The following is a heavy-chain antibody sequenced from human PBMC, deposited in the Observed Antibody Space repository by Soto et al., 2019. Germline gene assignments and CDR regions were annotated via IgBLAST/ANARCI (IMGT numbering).Heavy chain of an antibody. D-gene: IGHD3-10*01. V-gene: IGHV4-59*13. CDR1: GGSFGTNY. Sequence: PSETLSLTCTISGGSFGTNYWSWIRQAPGKGLEWIGYTYYTGSTKYNPSLKSRATISVDTSNSQFSLTLNSAAAADTAVYYCATDSAGRGPFDPWGQGILVTVSS. CDR3: ATDSAGRGPFDP. CDR2: TYYTGST. J-gene: IGHJ5*02.